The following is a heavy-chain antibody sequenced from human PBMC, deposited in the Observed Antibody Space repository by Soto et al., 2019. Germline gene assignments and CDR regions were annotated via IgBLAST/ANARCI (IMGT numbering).Heavy chain of an antibody. CDR2: IYYSGST. Sequence: SETLSLTCTVSGGSISSYYWSWIRQPPGKGLEWIGYIYYSGSTNYNPSLKSRVTISVDTSKNQFSLKLSSVTAADTAVYYCARHRAPSWWYYDSSGSIDAFDISGQGTMVTVSS. D-gene: IGHD3-22*01. J-gene: IGHJ3*02. CDR1: GGSISSYY. CDR3: ARHRAPSWWYYDSSGSIDAFDI. V-gene: IGHV4-59*08.